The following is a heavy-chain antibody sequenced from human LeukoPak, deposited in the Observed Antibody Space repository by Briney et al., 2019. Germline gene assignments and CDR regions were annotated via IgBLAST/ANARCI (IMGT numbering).Heavy chain of an antibody. J-gene: IGHJ3*02. Sequence: GRSLRLSCAASGFTFDDYAMHWVRQAPGKGLEWVSGISWNSGSIGYADSVKGRFTISRDNAKNSLYLQMNSLRAEDTALYYCAKGLLAAAGLLDAFDIWGQGTMVTVSS. CDR3: AKGLLAAAGLLDAFDI. CDR1: GFTFDDYA. V-gene: IGHV3-9*01. D-gene: IGHD6-13*01. CDR2: ISWNSGSI.